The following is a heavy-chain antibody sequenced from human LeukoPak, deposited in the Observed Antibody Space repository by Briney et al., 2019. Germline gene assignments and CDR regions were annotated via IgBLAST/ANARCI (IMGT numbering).Heavy chain of an antibody. V-gene: IGHV1-69*01. CDR2: IIPIFGTA. J-gene: IGHJ4*02. CDR3: ANYSMVTGYFDY. Sequence: SVKVSCKASVGTFSSYAISWVRQAPGQGLEWMGGIIPIFGTANYAQKFQGRVTITADESTSTAYMELSSLRSEDTAVYYCANYSMVTGYFDYWGQGTLDSVSS. D-gene: IGHD5-18*01. CDR1: VGTFSSYA.